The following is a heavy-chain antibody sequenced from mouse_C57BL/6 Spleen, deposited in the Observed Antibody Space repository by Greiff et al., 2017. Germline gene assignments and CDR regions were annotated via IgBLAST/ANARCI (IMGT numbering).Heavy chain of an antibody. CDR3: ARGATVWYFDV. V-gene: IGHV1-50*01. CDR1: GYTFTSYW. J-gene: IGHJ1*03. D-gene: IGHD1-1*01. Sequence: VQLQQPGAELVKPGASVKLSCKASGYTFTSYWMQWVKQRPGQGLEWIGEIDPSDSYTNYNQKFKGKATLTVDTSSSTAYVQLSSLTSEDSAVYYCARGATVWYFDVWGTGTTVTVSS. CDR2: IDPSDSYT.